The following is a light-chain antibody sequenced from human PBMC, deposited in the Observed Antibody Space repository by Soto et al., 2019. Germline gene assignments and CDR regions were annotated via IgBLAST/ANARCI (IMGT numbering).Light chain of an antibody. J-gene: IGKJ4*01. CDR2: AAS. Sequence: DIQMIQSPSSVSASVGDTVTITCRASQGISSWLAWYQHKPGKVPKLLIYAASSLQSGVPSRFSGSGSGTDFTLAISSLQPEYFATYYCQQVNSFPLTFGGGTVVENK. V-gene: IGKV1D-12*01. CDR3: QQVNSFPLT. CDR1: QGISSW.